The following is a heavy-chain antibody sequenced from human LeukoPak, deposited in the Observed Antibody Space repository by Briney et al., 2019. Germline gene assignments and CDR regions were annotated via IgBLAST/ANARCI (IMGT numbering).Heavy chain of an antibody. CDR3: ARLSKGRYFDYIFDF. V-gene: IGHV4-39*01. Sequence: PSETLSLTCAVSGGSVSSSTYYWGWIRQPPGKGLEWIGNIYYTGSSYYNPSLKSRVTMSVDTSKNQFSLKMNSVTAADTAVYYCARLSKGRYFDYIFDFWGQGTLVTVSS. D-gene: IGHD3-9*01. CDR1: GGSVSSSTYY. CDR2: IYYTGSS. J-gene: IGHJ4*02.